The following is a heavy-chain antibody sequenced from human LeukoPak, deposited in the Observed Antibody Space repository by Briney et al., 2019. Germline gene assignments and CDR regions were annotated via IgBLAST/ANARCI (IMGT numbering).Heavy chain of an antibody. Sequence: ASVKVSCKASGYTFTYRYLHWVRQAPGQALEWMGWITPFNGNTNYAQKFQDRVTITRDRSMSTAYMELSSLRSEDTAMYYCASGVIAVGLFDYWGQGTLVTVSS. J-gene: IGHJ4*02. CDR2: ITPFNGNT. D-gene: IGHD6-19*01. CDR3: ASGVIAVGLFDY. CDR1: GYTFTYRY. V-gene: IGHV1-45*02.